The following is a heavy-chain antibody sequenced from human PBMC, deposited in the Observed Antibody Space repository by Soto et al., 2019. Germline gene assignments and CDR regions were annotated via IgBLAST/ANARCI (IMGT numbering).Heavy chain of an antibody. CDR2: ISGYNGNT. D-gene: IGHD3-22*01. V-gene: IGHV1-18*04. Sequence: QVQLVESGAEVKKPGASVKVSCKASGYTFTNYGISWVRQAPGQGLEWMGWISGYNGNTKYAQKFQGRVTMTTYTPTNTAYMELRCLRSDDTAVYYCARDREYYYDSSGNYYYHYGMDVWGQGTTVTVS. J-gene: IGHJ6*02. CDR3: ARDREYYYDSSGNYYYHYGMDV. CDR1: GYTFTNYG.